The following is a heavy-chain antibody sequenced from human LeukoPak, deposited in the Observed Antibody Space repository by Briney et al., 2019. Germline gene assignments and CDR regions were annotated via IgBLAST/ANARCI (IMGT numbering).Heavy chain of an antibody. CDR1: GGSFSGYY. V-gene: IGHV4-34*01. CDR3: ARGRQDVTMIVVVMTAVSYYLDV. J-gene: IGHJ6*03. CDR2: MNRSGST. Sequence: SETLSLTCAVYGGSFSGYYWTWIRHTPEKGLEWIGEMNRSGSTDYNPSLKSRVTISVDTSKNQFSLKLSSVTAADTAVYYCARGRQDVTMIVVVMTAVSYYLDVWGKGTTVTVS. D-gene: IGHD3-22*01.